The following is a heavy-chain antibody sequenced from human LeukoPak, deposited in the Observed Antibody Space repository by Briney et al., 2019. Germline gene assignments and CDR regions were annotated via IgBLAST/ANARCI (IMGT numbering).Heavy chain of an antibody. CDR1: GFTFSSYA. Sequence: PGGSLRLSCAASGFTFSSYAMSWVRQAPGKGLKWVSGISGSGGSTYYADSVKGRFTISRDNSNNTLYLQMNSLRAEDTAVYSCAGGRYYYYGMDVWGQGTTVTVSS. D-gene: IGHD1-26*01. CDR3: AGGRYYYYGMDV. V-gene: IGHV3-23*01. CDR2: ISGSGGST. J-gene: IGHJ6*02.